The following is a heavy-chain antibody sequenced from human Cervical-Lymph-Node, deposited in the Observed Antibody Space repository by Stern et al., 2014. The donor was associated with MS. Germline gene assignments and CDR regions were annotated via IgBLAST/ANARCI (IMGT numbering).Heavy chain of an antibody. V-gene: IGHV3-11*06. CDR3: ARHGMNGTIAIYNGMDV. CDR1: GFKFSDHY. Sequence: VHLVESGGRLVKPGGSLRLSCVASGFKFSDHYMSWIRQAPGKGLEWISYISRTSSYRSYTDSVKGRFTISRDNVKNSLFLQMDSLRIEDTAVFYCARHGMNGTIAIYNGMDVWGQGTTVTVSS. CDR2: ISRTSSYR. D-gene: IGHD1-1*01. J-gene: IGHJ6*02.